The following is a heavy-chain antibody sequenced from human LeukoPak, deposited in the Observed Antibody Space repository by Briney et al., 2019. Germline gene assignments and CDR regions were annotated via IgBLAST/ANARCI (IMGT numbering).Heavy chain of an antibody. CDR3: ARGGDILTGYCFDY. V-gene: IGHV4-61*01. D-gene: IGHD3-9*01. CDR1: GGSVSSGSYY. Sequence: SETLSLTCTVSGGSVSSGSYYWSWIRQPPGKGLEWIGYIYYSGSTDYNPSLKSRVTMLLDTSKNQFSLKLTSVTAADTAMYYCARGGDILTGYCFDYWGQGTLVTVSS. J-gene: IGHJ4*02. CDR2: IYYSGST.